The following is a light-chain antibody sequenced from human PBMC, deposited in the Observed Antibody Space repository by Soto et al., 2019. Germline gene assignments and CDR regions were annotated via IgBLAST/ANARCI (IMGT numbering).Light chain of an antibody. V-gene: IGLV2-14*01. CDR3: CEYTRSRLPV. J-gene: IGLJ2*01. CDR2: EVS. CDR1: SSDVGGYNY. Sequence: QSALTQPASVSGSPGQSITISCTGTSSDVGGYNYVSWYQQHPGKAPKLMIYEVSNRPSGVSNRFSGSKSGNTASLTISGLQDEAEADYYCCEYTRSRLPVFGGGTKLTVL.